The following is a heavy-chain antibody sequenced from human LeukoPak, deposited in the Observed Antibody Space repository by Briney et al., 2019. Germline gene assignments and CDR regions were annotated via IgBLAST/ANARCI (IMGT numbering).Heavy chain of an antibody. J-gene: IGHJ5*01. Sequence: GGSLRLSCAAAGFTFSSYAMSWLRQPPGKGLEWGSTINANSGTTSYAASVRGRFTISRDNSKNTLYLQVNTLRADDTATYYCAKPISGGLAVTADWFHPWGQGTLVVVSS. CDR1: GFTFSSYA. D-gene: IGHD6-19*01. CDR3: AKPISGGLAVTADWFHP. CDR2: INANSGTT. V-gene: IGHV3-23*01.